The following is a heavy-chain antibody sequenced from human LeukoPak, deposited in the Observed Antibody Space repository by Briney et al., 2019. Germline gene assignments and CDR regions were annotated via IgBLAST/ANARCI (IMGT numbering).Heavy chain of an antibody. J-gene: IGHJ3*02. V-gene: IGHV3-30*01. CDR2: ISYDGSNK. CDR3: ARGSPSAFDI. D-gene: IGHD3-10*01. CDR1: GFTFSSYA. Sequence: GRSLRLSCAASGFTFSSYAMHWVRQAPGKGLERVAVISYDGSNKYYADSVKGRFTISRDNSKNTLYLQMNSLRAEDTAVYYCARGSPSAFDIWGQGTMVTVSS.